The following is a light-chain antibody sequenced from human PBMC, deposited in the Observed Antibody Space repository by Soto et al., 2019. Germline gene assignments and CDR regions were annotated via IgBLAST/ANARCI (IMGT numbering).Light chain of an antibody. CDR2: AAS. Sequence: DIQMTQSPSSLSASVGDRVSITCRASQSISTHLSWYQQKPGKAPKLLIYAASSLQSWVPSRFTGSGSGTDFTFTISSLQPEDIATYYCQQYSHLITFGQGTRLEIK. CDR1: QSISTH. V-gene: IGKV1-39*01. CDR3: QQYSHLIT. J-gene: IGKJ5*01.